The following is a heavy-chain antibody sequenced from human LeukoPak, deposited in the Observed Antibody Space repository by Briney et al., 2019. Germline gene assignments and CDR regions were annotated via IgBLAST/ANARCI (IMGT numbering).Heavy chain of an antibody. D-gene: IGHD3-3*01. CDR1: GFTFSSYS. J-gene: IGHJ6*03. CDR2: IRYDGSNK. V-gene: IGHV3-30*02. CDR3: VPRKEWSCYMDV. Sequence: GGSLRLSCAASGFTFSSYSMNWVRQAPGKGLEWVAFIRYDGSNKYYADSVKGRFTISRDNSKNTLYLQMNSVRAEDTAVYYCVPRKEWSCYMDVWGKGTTVSVSS.